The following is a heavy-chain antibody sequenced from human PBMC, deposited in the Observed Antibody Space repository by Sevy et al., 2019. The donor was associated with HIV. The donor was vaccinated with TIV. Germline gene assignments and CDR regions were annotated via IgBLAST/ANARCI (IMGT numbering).Heavy chain of an antibody. J-gene: IGHJ4*02. Sequence: ASVKVSCKASGGPFSSYAISWVRQAPGQGLEWMGGIIPIFGTANYEKKFQGRVTITADKSTSTAYMELSSLRSEDTAVYYCVRVRRPGIAVAGGTFDYWGQGTLVTVSS. CDR2: IIPIFGTA. CDR3: VRVRRPGIAVAGGTFDY. CDR1: GGPFSSYA. V-gene: IGHV1-69*06. D-gene: IGHD6-19*01.